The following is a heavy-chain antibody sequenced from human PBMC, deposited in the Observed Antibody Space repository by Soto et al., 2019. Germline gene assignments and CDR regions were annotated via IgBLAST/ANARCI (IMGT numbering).Heavy chain of an antibody. CDR3: ASPAPEVVRLMRFDY. V-gene: IGHV4-59*08. CDR1: GDSISSYS. D-gene: IGHD3-10*01. CDR2: IYYTGST. J-gene: IGHJ4*02. Sequence: QVQLQESGPGLVKPSETLSLTCTVSGDSISSYSWNWIRQPPGKGLEWIGYIYYTGSTNYNPSLKSRVTISLDTSKNQFSPNLSSVTAADTAVYYCASPAPEVVRLMRFDYWGQGTLVTVSS.